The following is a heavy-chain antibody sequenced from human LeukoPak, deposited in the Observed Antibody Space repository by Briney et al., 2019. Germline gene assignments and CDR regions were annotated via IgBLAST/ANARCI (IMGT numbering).Heavy chain of an antibody. J-gene: IGHJ4*02. CDR3: ARIKAFDWSRFDY. Sequence: PSETLSLTCTVSGGSISSYYWSWIRQPPGKGLEWIGYIYYSGSTNYNPSLMSRVTISVDTSKNQFSLKLSSVTAADTAVYYCARIKAFDWSRFDYWGQGTLVTVSS. CDR2: IYYSGST. V-gene: IGHV4-59*01. CDR1: GGSISSYY. D-gene: IGHD3-9*01.